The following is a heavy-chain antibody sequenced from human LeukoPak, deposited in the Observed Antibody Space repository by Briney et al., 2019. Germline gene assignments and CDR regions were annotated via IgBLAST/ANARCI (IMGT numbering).Heavy chain of an antibody. Sequence: ASVKVSCKASGYTFIRYYLHWVRQAPGQGLEWMGWINPNTGGTNFAQKFQGRVTMTRDTSISTAYMELSRLRSDDTAVYYCARVGDYYDGQHWGQGTLVTVSS. V-gene: IGHV1-2*02. D-gene: IGHD3-22*01. J-gene: IGHJ1*01. CDR2: INPNTGGT. CDR3: ARVGDYYDGQH. CDR1: GYTFIRYY.